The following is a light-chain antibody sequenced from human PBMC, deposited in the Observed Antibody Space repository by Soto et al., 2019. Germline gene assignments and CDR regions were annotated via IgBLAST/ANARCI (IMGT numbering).Light chain of an antibody. Sequence: EIVLTQSPGTLSLSPGERATLSCRASQSVSSSYLAWYQQKPGQAPRLLIYDASYRTTGIPARFSGSGSGTDFTLTISRLEPEDFAVYYCQQYAGSPYTFGQGTRLEIK. V-gene: IGKV3-20*01. CDR2: DAS. CDR3: QQYAGSPYT. J-gene: IGKJ2*01. CDR1: QSVSSSY.